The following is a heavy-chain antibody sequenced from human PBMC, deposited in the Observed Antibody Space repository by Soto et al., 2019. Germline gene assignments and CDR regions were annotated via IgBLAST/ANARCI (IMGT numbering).Heavy chain of an antibody. Sequence: SETLSLTCTVSGGSISSSSYYWGWIRQPPGKGLEWIGSIYYSGSTYYNPSLKSRVTISVDTSKNQFSLKLSSVTAADTAVYYCARSTGYSSSWSVDYWGQGTLVTVSS. D-gene: IGHD6-13*01. CDR1: GGSISSSSYY. J-gene: IGHJ4*02. CDR3: ARSTGYSSSWSVDY. V-gene: IGHV4-39*01. CDR2: IYYSGST.